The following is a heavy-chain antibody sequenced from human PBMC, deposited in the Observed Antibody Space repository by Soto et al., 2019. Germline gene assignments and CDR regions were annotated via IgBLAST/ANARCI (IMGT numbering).Heavy chain of an antibody. CDR1: GFTFSSYW. Sequence: GGSLRLSCAASGFTFSSYWMSWVRQAPGKGLEWVANIKQDGSEKYYVDSVKGRFTISRDNAKNSLYLQMNSLRAEDTAVYYCARSHYYDSSGYRLSLTDLDHWGQGTLVTVSS. CDR3: ARSHYYDSSGYRLSLTDLDH. V-gene: IGHV3-7*05. J-gene: IGHJ4*02. D-gene: IGHD3-22*01. CDR2: IKQDGSEK.